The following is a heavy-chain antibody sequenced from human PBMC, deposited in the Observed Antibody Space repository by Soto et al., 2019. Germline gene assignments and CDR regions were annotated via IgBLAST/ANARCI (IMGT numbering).Heavy chain of an antibody. V-gene: IGHV1-2*06. CDR3: ARDGNFAFLGYSFAFDF. CDR2: MNLDTGGT. D-gene: IGHD5-18*01. CDR1: GYRFTAYY. Sequence: QVQLVQSGAEVKKPGASVRVSCEASGYRFTAYYIHWVRQAPGQGLEWMGRMNLDTGGTTYAQKFQGRVTMTRDTSISTAYMEVSSLKSADTAMYYCARDGNFAFLGYSFAFDFWGQGTLVTVSS. J-gene: IGHJ4*02.